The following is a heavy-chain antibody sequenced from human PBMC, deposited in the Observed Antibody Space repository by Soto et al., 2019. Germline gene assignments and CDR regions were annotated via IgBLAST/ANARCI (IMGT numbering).Heavy chain of an antibody. D-gene: IGHD2-8*01. CDR2: ISSSSSYI. CDR3: ARVVGYCTNGVCYSLGYYYYGMDV. Sequence: GGSLRLSCAASGFTFSSYSMNWVRQAPGKGLEWVSSISSSSSYIYYADSVKGRFTISRDNAKNSLYLQMNSLRAEDTAVYYCARVVGYCTNGVCYSLGYYYYGMDVWGQGTTVTASS. CDR1: GFTFSSYS. V-gene: IGHV3-21*01. J-gene: IGHJ6*02.